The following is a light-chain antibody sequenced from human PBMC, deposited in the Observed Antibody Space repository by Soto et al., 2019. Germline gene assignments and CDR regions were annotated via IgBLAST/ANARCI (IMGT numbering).Light chain of an antibody. CDR2: DVS. Sequence: QSALTQPASVSGSPGQSITISCAGGIGDIGSYNYVSWYQQHPGKAPKLLIYDVSYRPSGISHRFSGSKSGNTASLTISGLQPEDEADYYCSSYGASSTLFGGGTQLTVL. CDR1: IGDIGSYNY. V-gene: IGLV2-14*03. J-gene: IGLJ7*01. CDR3: SSYGASSTL.